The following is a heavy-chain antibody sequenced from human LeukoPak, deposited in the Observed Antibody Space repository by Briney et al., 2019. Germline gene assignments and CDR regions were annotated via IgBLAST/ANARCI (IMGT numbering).Heavy chain of an antibody. CDR1: GGSISSYY. D-gene: IGHD6-13*01. J-gene: IGHJ6*02. CDR3: ARIAAAGTLDV. Sequence: SETLSLTCTVSGGSISSYYWSWIRQPPGKGPEWIGYISYSGITNYNPSLKSRVIISVDTSKNQFSLKLSSVTAADTAVYYCARIAAAGTLDVWGQGTTVTVSS. V-gene: IGHV4-59*01. CDR2: ISYSGIT.